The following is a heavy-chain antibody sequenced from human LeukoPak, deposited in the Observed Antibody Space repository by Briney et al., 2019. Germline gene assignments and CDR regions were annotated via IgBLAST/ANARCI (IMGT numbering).Heavy chain of an antibody. CDR3: AKLPFTGYSSSWSDY. V-gene: IGHV3-30-3*02. CDR1: GFTFSSYA. CDR2: ISYDGSNK. Sequence: GGSLRLSCAASGFTFSSYAMHWVRQAPGKGLEWVAVISYDGSNKYYADSVKGRFTISRDNSKNTLYLQMNSLRAEDTAVYYCAKLPFTGYSSSWSDYWGQGTLVTVSS. J-gene: IGHJ4*02. D-gene: IGHD6-13*01.